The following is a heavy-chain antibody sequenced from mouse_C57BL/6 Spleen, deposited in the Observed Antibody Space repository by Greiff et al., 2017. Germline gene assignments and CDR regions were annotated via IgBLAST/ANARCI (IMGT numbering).Heavy chain of an antibody. CDR1: GYAFSSSW. Sequence: QVQLQQSGPELVKPGASVKISCKASGYAFSSSWMNWVKQRPGQGLEWIGRIYPGDGDTNYNGKFKGKATLTADKSSSTAYMQLSSLTSEDSAVYYCARTTGSHFDYWGQGTTLTVSS. D-gene: IGHD4-1*02. V-gene: IGHV1-82*01. J-gene: IGHJ2*01. CDR3: ARTTGSHFDY. CDR2: IYPGDGDT.